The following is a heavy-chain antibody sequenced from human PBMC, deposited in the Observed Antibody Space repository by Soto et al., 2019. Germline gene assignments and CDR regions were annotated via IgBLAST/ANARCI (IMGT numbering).Heavy chain of an antibody. CDR1: GFRVSSYS. V-gene: IGHV3-23*01. J-gene: IGHJ4*02. D-gene: IGHD3-22*01. CDR3: ATMNGYFEY. Sequence: RRLSCAASGFRVSSYSMSWVRQTPGKGLEGVAAITATGDRTYYADSVTGRFTSSRDNSKKTHYLQMTSPRAEDTAMYYCATMNGYFEYWGQGTPVTVSS. CDR2: ITATGDRT.